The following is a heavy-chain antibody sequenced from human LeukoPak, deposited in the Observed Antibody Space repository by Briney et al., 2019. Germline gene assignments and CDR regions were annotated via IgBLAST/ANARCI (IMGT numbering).Heavy chain of an antibody. J-gene: IGHJ4*02. CDR1: GNYW. CDR3: ARDEVYCGGDCFGY. V-gene: IGHV3-74*01. Sequence: GGSLRLSCAASGNYWMHWVRQAPGKGLVWVSHINSDGSWTSYADSVKGRFTISRDNSKNTLYLQMNSLRAEDTAVYYCARDEVYCGGDCFGYWGQGTLVTVSS. D-gene: IGHD2-21*01. CDR2: INSDGSWT.